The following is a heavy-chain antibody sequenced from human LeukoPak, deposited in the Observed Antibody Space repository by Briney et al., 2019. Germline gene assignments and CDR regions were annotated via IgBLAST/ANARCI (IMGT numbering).Heavy chain of an antibody. D-gene: IGHD3-10*01. CDR3: ARQTFGVLYFDS. V-gene: IGHV4-61*02. Sequence: TSQTLSLTCTVSGGTISSGSYYWSWVRQPAGKGLEWIGRIYTSGSTNYNPSLKGRVTISVDTSKNQFSLKLSSVTAADTAVYYCARQTFGVLYFDSWGQGTLVIVPS. CDR2: IYTSGST. J-gene: IGHJ4*02. CDR1: GGTISSGSYY.